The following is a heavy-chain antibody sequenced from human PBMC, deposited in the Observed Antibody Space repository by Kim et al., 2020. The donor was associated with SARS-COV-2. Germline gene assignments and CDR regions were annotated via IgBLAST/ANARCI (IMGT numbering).Heavy chain of an antibody. J-gene: IGHJ4*02. D-gene: IGHD5-12*01. CDR3: ARGSGYDGETVDY. CDR2: IWNDGSNK. V-gene: IGHV3-33*01. Sequence: GGSLRLSCAASGFTFSSCGMHWVRQAPGKGLEWAAVIWNDGSNKYYADSVKGRFTISRDNSKNTLYLQMNSLRVEDTAVYYCARGSGYDGETVDYWGQGT. CDR1: GFTFSSCG.